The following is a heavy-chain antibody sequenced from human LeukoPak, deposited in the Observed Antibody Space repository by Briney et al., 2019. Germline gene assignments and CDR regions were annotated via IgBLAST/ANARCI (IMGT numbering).Heavy chain of an antibody. Sequence: SETLSLTCTVSGGSISSGGYYWSWIRQPPGKGLEWIGYIYHSGSTYYNPSLKSRVTISVDRSKNQFSLKLSSVTAADTAVYYCARDIGHCSSTSCQRPFFDYWGQGTLVTVSS. J-gene: IGHJ4*02. CDR2: IYHSGST. V-gene: IGHV4-30-2*01. CDR1: GGSISSGGYY. D-gene: IGHD2-2*01. CDR3: ARDIGHCSSTSCQRPFFDY.